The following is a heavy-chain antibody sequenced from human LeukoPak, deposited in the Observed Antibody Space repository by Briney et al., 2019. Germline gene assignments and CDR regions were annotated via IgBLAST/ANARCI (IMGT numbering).Heavy chain of an antibody. Sequence: GGSLRLSCAASGFTFSDYYMSWIRQAPGKGLEWVSYISSGGRTIDYADSVKGRFTMSRDNAKNSLYLQMNSLRAEDTAVYYCARPVVAATTPDTFDIWGQGTMVTVSS. CDR3: ARPVVAATTPDTFDI. D-gene: IGHD2-15*01. CDR2: ISSGGRTI. V-gene: IGHV3-11*04. J-gene: IGHJ3*02. CDR1: GFTFSDYY.